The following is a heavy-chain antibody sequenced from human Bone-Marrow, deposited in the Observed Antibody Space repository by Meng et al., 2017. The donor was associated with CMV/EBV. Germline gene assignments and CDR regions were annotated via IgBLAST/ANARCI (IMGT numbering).Heavy chain of an antibody. Sequence: GESLKISCAASGFTFDDYGMSWVRQAPGKGLEWVSGINWNGGSTGYADSVKGRFTISRDNAKNSLYLQMNSLRAEDTALYYCARVRYYGAFDICGQGTMVTVSS. CDR2: INWNGGST. V-gene: IGHV3-20*04. J-gene: IGHJ3*02. CDR1: GFTFDDYG. CDR3: ARVRYYGAFDI. D-gene: IGHD1-26*01.